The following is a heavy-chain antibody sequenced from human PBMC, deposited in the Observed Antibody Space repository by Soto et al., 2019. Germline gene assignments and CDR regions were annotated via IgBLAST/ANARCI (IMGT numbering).Heavy chain of an antibody. V-gene: IGHV1-18*01. CDR1: GYTFTSYG. J-gene: IGHJ5*02. CDR3: ARDPLYYDILTGYSGWFDP. CDR2: ISAYNGNT. D-gene: IGHD3-9*01. Sequence: GASVKVSCKASGYTFTSYGISWVRQAPGQGLEWMGWISAYNGNTNYAQKLQGRVTMTTDTSTSTAYMELRSLRSDDTAVYYCARDPLYYDILTGYSGWFDPWGQGTLVTVSS.